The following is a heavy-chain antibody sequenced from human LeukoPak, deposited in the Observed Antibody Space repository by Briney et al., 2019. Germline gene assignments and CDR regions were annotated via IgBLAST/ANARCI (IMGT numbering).Heavy chain of an antibody. CDR2: FSGSGNTA. Sequence: GGSLRLSCAASGFTFSNYDMRWVRQAPGKGLEWVAGFSGSGNTAHYADFVKGRFTISRDDSKSTLSLQMNSLRAEDTAIYYCARRLWWFDYWGQGTLVTVSS. V-gene: IGHV3-23*01. CDR3: ARRLWWFDY. D-gene: IGHD4/OR15-4a*01. J-gene: IGHJ4*02. CDR1: GFTFSNYD.